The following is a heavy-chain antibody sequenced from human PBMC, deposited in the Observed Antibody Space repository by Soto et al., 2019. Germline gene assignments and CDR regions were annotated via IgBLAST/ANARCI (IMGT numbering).Heavy chain of an antibody. CDR2: IKQDGSEK. D-gene: IGHD3-9*01. Sequence: GSLRLSCAASGFTFSSYRMSWVRQAPGKGLEWVANIKQDGSEKYYVDSVKGRFTISRDNAKNSLYLQMNSLRAEDTAVYYCARVGYDILTGYYFRDYYYYGMDVWGQGTTVTSP. CDR1: GFTFSSYR. CDR3: ARVGYDILTGYYFRDYYYYGMDV. J-gene: IGHJ6*02. V-gene: IGHV3-7*01.